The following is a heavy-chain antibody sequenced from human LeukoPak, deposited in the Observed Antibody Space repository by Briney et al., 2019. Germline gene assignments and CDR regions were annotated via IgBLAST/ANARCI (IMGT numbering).Heavy chain of an antibody. Sequence: GGSLRLSCVASGFTFRVYALTWLRQAPGKGLEWVSAISGSGTRTHYADSVAGRFTISRDNSKNTVYLQMSSLRAEDTAVYYCAKHTYFSDWGQGTLVTVSS. CDR1: GFTFRVYA. CDR3: AKHTYFSD. V-gene: IGHV3-23*01. D-gene: IGHD3-3*01. J-gene: IGHJ4*02. CDR2: ISGSGTRT.